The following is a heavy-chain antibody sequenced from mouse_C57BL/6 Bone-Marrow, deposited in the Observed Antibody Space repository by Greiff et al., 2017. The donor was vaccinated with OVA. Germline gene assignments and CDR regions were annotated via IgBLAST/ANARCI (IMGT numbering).Heavy chain of an antibody. Sequence: QVQLQHPGAELVRPGTSVKLSCKASGYTFTSYWMHWVKQRPGQGLEWIGVIDPSDSYTNYNQKFKGKATLTVDTSSSTAYMQLSSLTSEDSAVYYCARSPLSLWGQGTSVTVSS. CDR1: GYTFTSYW. CDR2: IDPSDSYT. V-gene: IGHV1-59*01. J-gene: IGHJ4*01. CDR3: ARSPLSL.